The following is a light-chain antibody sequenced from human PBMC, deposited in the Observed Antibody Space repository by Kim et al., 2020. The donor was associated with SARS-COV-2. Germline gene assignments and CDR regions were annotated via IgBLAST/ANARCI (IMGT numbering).Light chain of an antibody. V-gene: IGLV1-40*01. CDR3: QSFDSSLSAYV. CDR1: TSNIGAGYD. Sequence: QSVLTQPPSVSGAPGQRVTLSCTGSTSNIGAGYDVHWYRQLPGRAPKLLIFANTNRPSGVPDRFSGSKSGTSASLAITGLQAEDEADYYCQSFDSSLSAYVFGPGTTVTVL. CDR2: ANT. J-gene: IGLJ1*01.